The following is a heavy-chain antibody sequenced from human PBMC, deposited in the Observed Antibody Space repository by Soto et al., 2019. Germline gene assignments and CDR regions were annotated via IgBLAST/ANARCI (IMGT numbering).Heavy chain of an antibody. D-gene: IGHD3-16*01. CDR2: ISSSGSTI. J-gene: IGHJ4*02. CDR1: GFTFSSYS. Sequence: GGSLRLSCAASGFTFSSYSMNWVRQAPGKGLEWVSYISSSGSTIYYADSVKGRFTISRDNSKNTLYLQMNSLRAEDTAVYYCARDSLIRPFDYWGQGTLVTVSS. V-gene: IGHV3-48*01. CDR3: ARDSLIRPFDY.